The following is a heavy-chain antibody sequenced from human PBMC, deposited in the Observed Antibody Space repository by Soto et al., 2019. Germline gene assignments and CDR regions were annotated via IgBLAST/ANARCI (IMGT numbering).Heavy chain of an antibody. D-gene: IGHD2-15*01. CDR3: ARDQTPYCSGGSCRRPNWFDP. Sequence: GSLRLSCAASGFTFSSYGMHWVRQAPGKGLEWVAVIWYDGSNKYYADSVKGRFTISRDNSKNTLYLQMNSLRAEDTAVYYCARDQTPYCSGGSCRRPNWFDPWGQGTLVTVSS. J-gene: IGHJ5*02. V-gene: IGHV3-33*01. CDR2: IWYDGSNK. CDR1: GFTFSSYG.